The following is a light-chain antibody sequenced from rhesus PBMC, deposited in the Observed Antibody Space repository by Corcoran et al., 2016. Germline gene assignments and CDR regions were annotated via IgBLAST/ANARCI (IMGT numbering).Light chain of an antibody. CDR1: QSISSW. J-gene: IGKJ1*01. CDR3: QQYSSSPPT. Sequence: DIQMTQSPSSLSASVGDTVTITCRASQSISSWLAWYQQKPGKAPKLLIYKASTLRSGVPSRFSGSGSGTDFTLTISSLQSEDFATYYCQQYSSSPPTFGQGTKVESK. CDR2: KAS. V-gene: IGKV1-22*01.